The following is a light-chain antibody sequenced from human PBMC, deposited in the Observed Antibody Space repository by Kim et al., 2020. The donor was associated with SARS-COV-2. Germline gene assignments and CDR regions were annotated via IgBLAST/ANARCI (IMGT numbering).Light chain of an antibody. Sequence: QRVTISCTGSSSNIGAGYEVHWYQQLPGTAPKLLIYGNINRPSGVPDRFSGSKSGTSASLAITGLQAEDEADYYCQSYDSSLSGWVFGGGTKLTVL. CDR3: QSYDSSLSGWV. J-gene: IGLJ3*02. CDR2: GNI. V-gene: IGLV1-40*01. CDR1: SSNIGAGYE.